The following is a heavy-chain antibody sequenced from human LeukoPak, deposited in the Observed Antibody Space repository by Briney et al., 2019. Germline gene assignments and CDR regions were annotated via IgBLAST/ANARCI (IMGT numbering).Heavy chain of an antibody. CDR2: IYYSGST. CDR3: ARGGIAARLYAFDI. Sequence: SETLSLTCSVSGDSINAYYWSWIRQPPGKGLEWIGYIYYSGSTNYNPSLKSRVTISVDTSKNQFSLKLSSVTAADTAVYYCARGGIAARLYAFDIWGQGTMVTVSS. V-gene: IGHV4-59*01. D-gene: IGHD6-6*01. CDR1: GDSINAYY. J-gene: IGHJ3*02.